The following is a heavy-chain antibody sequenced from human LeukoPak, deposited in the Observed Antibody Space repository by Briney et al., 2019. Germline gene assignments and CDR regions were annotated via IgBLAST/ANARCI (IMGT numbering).Heavy chain of an antibody. CDR2: IYYSGST. J-gene: IGHJ4*02. Sequence: PSETLSLTCTVSGGSINSYYWSLIRQPPGKGLEWIGYIYYSGSTNYNPSLKSRVTISVDTSKNQFSLKLSSVTAADTAVYYCARDSSGWYGIDYWGQGTLVTVSS. D-gene: IGHD6-19*01. CDR1: GGSINSYY. V-gene: IGHV4-59*01. CDR3: ARDSSGWYGIDY.